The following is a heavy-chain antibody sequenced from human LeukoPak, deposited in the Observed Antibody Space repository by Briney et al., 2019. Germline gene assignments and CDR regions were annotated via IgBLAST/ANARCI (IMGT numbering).Heavy chain of an antibody. Sequence: ASVKVSCKASGYTFTSYGISWVRQSPGQGLEWMGWISAYNGNTNYAQKLPCRVTMTTDSSTTTAYMDLRSLRSHDTAVYYCARGGWVSSFDYWGQGTLVTV. V-gene: IGHV1-18*01. CDR3: ARGGWVSSFDY. CDR2: ISAYNGNT. CDR1: GYTFTSYG. D-gene: IGHD3-16*01. J-gene: IGHJ4*02.